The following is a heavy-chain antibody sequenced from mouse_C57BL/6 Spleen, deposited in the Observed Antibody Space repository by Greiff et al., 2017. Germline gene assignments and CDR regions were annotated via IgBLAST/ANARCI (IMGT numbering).Heavy chain of an antibody. CDR2: ISSGSSTI. CDR3: AREGPFITTSSLDY. J-gene: IGHJ2*01. V-gene: IGHV5-17*01. CDR1: GFTFSDYG. Sequence: EVHLVESGGGLVKPGGSLKLSCAASGFTFSDYGMHWVRQAPEKGLEWVAYISSGSSTIYYADTVKGRFTISRDNAKNTLFLQMTSLRSEDTAMYYCAREGPFITTSSLDYWGQGTTLTVSS. D-gene: IGHD1-1*01.